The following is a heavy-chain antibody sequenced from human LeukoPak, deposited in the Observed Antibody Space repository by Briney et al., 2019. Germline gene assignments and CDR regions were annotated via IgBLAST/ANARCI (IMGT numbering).Heavy chain of an antibody. CDR3: AKDPIPRIAAAGTGSAY. D-gene: IGHD6-13*01. J-gene: IGHJ4*02. Sequence: GGSLRLSCAASGFIFSSYAMSWVRQAPGKGLEWVSAISGSGGSTYYADSVKGRFTISRDNSKNTLYLQMNSLRAEDTAVYYCAKDPIPRIAAAGTGSAYWGQGTLVTVSS. CDR1: GFIFSSYA. V-gene: IGHV3-23*01. CDR2: ISGSGGST.